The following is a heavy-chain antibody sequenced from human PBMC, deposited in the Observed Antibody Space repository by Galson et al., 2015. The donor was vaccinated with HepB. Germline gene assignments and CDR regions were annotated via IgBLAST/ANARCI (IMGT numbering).Heavy chain of an antibody. CDR1: GYTFTSYA. V-gene: IGHV7-4-1*02. D-gene: IGHD5-24*01. J-gene: IGHJ3*02. CDR3: ARFERLQLKSGAFDI. Sequence: SVKVSCKASGYTFTSYAMNWVRQAPGQGLEWMGWINTNTGNPTYAQGFTGRFVFSLDTSVSTAYLQISSLKAEDTAVYYCARFERLQLKSGAFDIWGQGTMVTVSS. CDR2: INTNTGNP.